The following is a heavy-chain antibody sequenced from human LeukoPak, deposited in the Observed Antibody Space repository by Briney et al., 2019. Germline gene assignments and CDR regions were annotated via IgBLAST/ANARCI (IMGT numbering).Heavy chain of an antibody. Sequence: SETLSLTCAVYGGSFRGYYWSWIRQPPGKGLEWIGEINHSGSTNYNPSLKSRVTISVDTSKNQFSLKLSSVTAADTAVYYCARVESNGSGSYIEYRGQGTLVTVSS. D-gene: IGHD3-10*01. CDR3: ARVESNGSGSYIEY. CDR1: GGSFRGYY. CDR2: INHSGST. J-gene: IGHJ4*02. V-gene: IGHV4-34*01.